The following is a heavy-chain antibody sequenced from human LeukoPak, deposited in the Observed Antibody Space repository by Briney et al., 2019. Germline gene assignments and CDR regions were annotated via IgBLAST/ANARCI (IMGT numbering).Heavy chain of an antibody. CDR1: GFTFSSYG. CDR2: IRYDGSNK. D-gene: IGHD3-22*01. J-gene: IGHJ4*02. V-gene: IGHV3-30*02. Sequence: GGFLRLSCAASGFTFSSYGMHWVRQAPGKGLEWVAFIRYDGSNKYYADSVKGRFTISRDNSKNTLYLQMNSLRAEDTAVYYCVRSSSGDFDYWGQGTLVTVSS. CDR3: VRSSSGDFDY.